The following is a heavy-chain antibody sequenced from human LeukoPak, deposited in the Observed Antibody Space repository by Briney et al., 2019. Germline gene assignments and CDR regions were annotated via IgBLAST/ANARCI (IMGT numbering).Heavy chain of an antibody. J-gene: IGHJ4*02. CDR1: GGSISSYY. CDR2: IYYSGST. V-gene: IGHV4-59*08. Sequence: SETLSLTCTVSGGSISSYYWSWIRQPPGKGLEWIGYIYYSGSTNYNPSLKSRVTISVDTSKNQFSLKLSSVAAADTAVYYCASGAPYYDYVWGSYYGYFDYWGQGNLVTVSS. D-gene: IGHD3-16*01. CDR3: ASGAPYYDYVWGSYYGYFDY.